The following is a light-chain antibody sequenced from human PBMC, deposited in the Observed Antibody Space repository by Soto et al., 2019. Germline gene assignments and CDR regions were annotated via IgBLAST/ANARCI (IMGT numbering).Light chain of an antibody. CDR2: EAF. J-gene: IGLJ1*01. CDR3: SSYAGSNNFDV. Sequence: QSALAQPPSASGSPGQSVTISCTGTSSDVGGYNYVSWYQQHPGKAPKLMIYEAFKRPSGVPDRFSGSKSGNTASLTVSGLQAEDEADYYCSSYAGSNNFDVFGTGTKVTVL. CDR1: SSDVGGYNY. V-gene: IGLV2-8*01.